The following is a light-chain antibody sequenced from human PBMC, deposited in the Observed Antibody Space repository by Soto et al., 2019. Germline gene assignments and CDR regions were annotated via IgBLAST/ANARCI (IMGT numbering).Light chain of an antibody. V-gene: IGLV1-40*01. CDR3: QSSDSSLWV. CDR1: SSNIGAGYD. Sequence: QSVLTQPPSVSGAPGQRVTISCTGRSSNIGAGYDVHWYQQLPGTAPKLLIYGNSNRPSGVPDRFSGSKSGTSASLAITGLQAEDEADYYCQSSDSSLWVFGGGTKVTVL. J-gene: IGLJ3*02. CDR2: GNS.